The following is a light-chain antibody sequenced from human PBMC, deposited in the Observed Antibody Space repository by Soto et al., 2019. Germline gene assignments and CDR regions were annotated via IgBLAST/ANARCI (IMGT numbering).Light chain of an antibody. CDR1: QSISSY. CDR2: DAS. Sequence: EIVLTQSPGTLSLSPGERATLSCRASQSISSYLAWSQHKPGQAPRLLMYDASNRATGIPARFSGSGSGTDFTLTISSLEPEDFAVYYCQHRSNWPSITFGQGTRLEIK. J-gene: IGKJ5*01. V-gene: IGKV3-11*01. CDR3: QHRSNWPSIT.